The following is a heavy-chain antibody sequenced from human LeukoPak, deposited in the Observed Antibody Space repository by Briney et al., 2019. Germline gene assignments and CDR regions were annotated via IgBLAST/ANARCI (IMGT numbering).Heavy chain of an antibody. Sequence: DPSETLSLTCTVSGGSISSSSYYWGWIRQPPGKGLEWIGSIYYSGSTYDNPSLKSRVTISVDTSKNQFSLKLSSVTAADTAVYYCARERNDILTRYYYYYMDVWGKGTTVTVSS. CDR1: GGSISSSSYY. J-gene: IGHJ6*03. V-gene: IGHV4-39*07. CDR2: IYYSGST. D-gene: IGHD3-9*01. CDR3: ARERNDILTRYYYYYMDV.